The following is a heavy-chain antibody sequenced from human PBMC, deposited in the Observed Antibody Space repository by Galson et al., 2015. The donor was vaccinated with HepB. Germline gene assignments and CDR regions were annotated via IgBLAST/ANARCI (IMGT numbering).Heavy chain of an antibody. V-gene: IGHV4-59*01. CDR3: ARHWGGSGGFDY. D-gene: IGHD3-10*01. CDR2: IYYSGST. Sequence: SLTCTVSGGSISSYYWSWIRQPPGKGLEWIGYIYYSGSTNYNPSLKSRVTISVDTSKNQFSLKLSSVTAADTAVYYCARHWGGSGGFDYWGQGTLVTVSS. CDR1: GGSISSYY. J-gene: IGHJ4*02.